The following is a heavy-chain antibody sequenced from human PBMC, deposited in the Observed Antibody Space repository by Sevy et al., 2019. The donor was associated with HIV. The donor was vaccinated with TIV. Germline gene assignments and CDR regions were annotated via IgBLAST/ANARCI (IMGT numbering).Heavy chain of an antibody. CDR2: IKKDGSDK. CDR1: GFSFSGYW. CDR3: AEEGSGRFDS. J-gene: IGHJ4*02. Sequence: GGSLRLSCAASGFSFSGYWMNWVRQAPGKGLEWVANIKKDGSDKNYVESVKGRFTISGDNAKSSLYLELNSLGDEDAVFYCGAEEGSGRFDSWGQGTLVTVSS. V-gene: IGHV3-7*01. D-gene: IGHD1-26*01.